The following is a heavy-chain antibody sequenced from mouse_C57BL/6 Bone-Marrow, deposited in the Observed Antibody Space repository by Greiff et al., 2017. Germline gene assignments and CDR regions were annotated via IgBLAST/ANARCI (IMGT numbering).Heavy chain of an antibody. V-gene: IGHV14-2*01. J-gene: IGHJ3*01. CDR1: GFNIKDYY. D-gene: IGHD1-1*01. Sequence: VQLQQSGAELVKPGASVKLSCTASGFNIKDYYMHWVKQRTEQGLEWIGRIAPEDGETKYAPKFQGKATITADTSSNTAYLQLSSLTSEDTAVYYCARGPPYYYGSSYRFAYWGQGTLVTVSA. CDR2: IAPEDGET. CDR3: ARGPPYYYGSSYRFAY.